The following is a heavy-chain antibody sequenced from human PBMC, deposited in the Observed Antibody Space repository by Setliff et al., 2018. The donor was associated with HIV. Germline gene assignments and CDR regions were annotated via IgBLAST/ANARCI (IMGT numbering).Heavy chain of an antibody. D-gene: IGHD3-22*01. Sequence: GASVKVSCKASGGTFSRHAINWVRQAPGQGLEWMGAIIPIHGTPNYAQKFQGRVTITADESTSTAYMELSSLRSDDTAIYYCATTEGGYTFNSDSSGSRYFDHWGQGTLVTVSS. J-gene: IGHJ4*02. CDR2: IIPIHGTP. V-gene: IGHV1-69*13. CDR1: GGTFSRHA. CDR3: ATTEGGYTFNSDSSGSRYFDH.